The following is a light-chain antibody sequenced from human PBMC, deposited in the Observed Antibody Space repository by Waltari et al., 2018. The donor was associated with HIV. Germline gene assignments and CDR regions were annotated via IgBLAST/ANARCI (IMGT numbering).Light chain of an antibody. V-gene: IGKV1-8*01. CDR3: QQYYTYPQT. Sequence: LRMTQSPSSFSASTGARVTITCRASPSISTSLAWYQLKPGKAPKLLIYGASTLQSGVPSRFSGSGSGTDFTLTISCLQSDDFATYSCQQYYTYPQTFGQGTTVEIK. J-gene: IGKJ1*01. CDR1: PSISTS. CDR2: GAS.